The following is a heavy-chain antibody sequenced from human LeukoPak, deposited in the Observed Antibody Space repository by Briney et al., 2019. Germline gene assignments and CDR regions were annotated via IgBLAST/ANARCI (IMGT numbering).Heavy chain of an antibody. J-gene: IGHJ4*02. CDR1: GFTFSSYG. CDR3: ARAAGSGNYYNPLMDY. CDR2: ISYDGSNK. V-gene: IGHV3-30*03. D-gene: IGHD3-10*01. Sequence: GGSLRLSCAASGFTFSSYGMHWVRQAPGKGLEWVAVISYDGSNKYYADSVKGRFTISRDNSKNTLFLQMNSLRTDDTAVYYCARAAGSGNYYNPLMDYWGQGALVTVSS.